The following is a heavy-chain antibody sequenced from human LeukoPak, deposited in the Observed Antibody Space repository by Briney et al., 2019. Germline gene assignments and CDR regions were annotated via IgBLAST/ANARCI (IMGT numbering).Heavy chain of an antibody. CDR1: GGTFSSYA. CDR2: IIPIFGTA. D-gene: IGHD3-22*01. J-gene: IGHJ3*02. CDR3: ARSSIVVVTDAFDI. V-gene: IGHV1-69*05. Sequence: SVKVSCKASGGTFSSYAISWVRQAPGQGLEWMGGIIPIFGTANYAQKVQGRVTITTDESTSTAYMELSSLRSEDTAVYYCARSSIVVVTDAFDIWGQGTMVTVSS.